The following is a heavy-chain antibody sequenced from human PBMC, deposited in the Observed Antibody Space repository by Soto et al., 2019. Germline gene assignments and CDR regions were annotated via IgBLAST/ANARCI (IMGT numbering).Heavy chain of an antibody. CDR2: ST. V-gene: IGHV2-5*01. CDR1: GFSLSTKGMT. D-gene: IGHD6-13*01. Sequence: QITLKDSGPTLVQPTQTLTLTCTVSGFSLSTKGMTLRWIRQPPGRAPEWLALSTQYSPSLQSRLTFTNDTSKNQVVLTMTNMDLVDTATYYCTLRQDTSRGPIYWGQGIMVTVSS. CDR3: TLRQDTSRGPIY. J-gene: IGHJ4*02.